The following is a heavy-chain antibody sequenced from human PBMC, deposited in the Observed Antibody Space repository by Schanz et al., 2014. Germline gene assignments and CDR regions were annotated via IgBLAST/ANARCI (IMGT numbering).Heavy chain of an antibody. J-gene: IGHJ5*02. CDR2: ISYSGST. D-gene: IGHD3-10*01. CDR3: ANSMVRGVRMSDNWFGP. Sequence: QVQLQESGPGLVKPSETLSLTCTVSGGSINSYYWTWIRQPPGKGLDWIGTISYSGSTYYNPSLKSRVTISVDPSKNQFPRKRTSLTAADTAVYYCANSMVRGVRMSDNWFGPWGQGTLVSVSS. CDR1: GGSINSYY. V-gene: IGHV4-59*04.